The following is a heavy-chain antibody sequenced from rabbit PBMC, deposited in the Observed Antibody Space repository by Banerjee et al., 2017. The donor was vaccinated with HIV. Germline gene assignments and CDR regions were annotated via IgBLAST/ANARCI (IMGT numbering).Heavy chain of an antibody. CDR2: IYIPSSGSGST. J-gene: IGHJ4*01. Sequence: QSLEESGGDLVKPGASLTLTCTASGFSLSSSYYMCWVRQAPGKGLEWIGCIYIPSSGSGSTWYASWVNGRFTSSKTSSTTVTLQMTSLTAADTATYFCARGDLWGQGTLVTVS. CDR3: ARGDL. CDR1: GFSLSSSYY. V-gene: IGHV1S40*01.